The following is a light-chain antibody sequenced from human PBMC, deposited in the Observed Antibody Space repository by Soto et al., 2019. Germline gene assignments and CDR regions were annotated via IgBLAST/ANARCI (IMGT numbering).Light chain of an antibody. CDR3: QQTLSMPLT. CDR1: EDINNY. CDR2: TAY. V-gene: IGKV1-39*01. Sequence: DIQVTQSPSSLSASGGDTVTITCRTTEDINNYLSWYLQKPGRAPTVLIYTAYTLMSGVPSRFSGSGSGTDFTLTITGLQPEDFVTYSCQQTLSMPLTFGGGTKVDIK. J-gene: IGKJ4*01.